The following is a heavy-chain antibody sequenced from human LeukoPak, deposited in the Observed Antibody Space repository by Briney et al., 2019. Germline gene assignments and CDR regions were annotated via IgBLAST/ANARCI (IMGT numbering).Heavy chain of an antibody. J-gene: IGHJ4*02. Sequence: SETLSLTCTVSGGSISSYYWSWIRQPPGKGLEWIGYIYYSGSTNYNPSLKSRVTISVDTSKNQFSLKLSSVTAADTAVYYCATLSSGWYMARLGGFDYWGQGTLVTVSS. CDR2: IYYSGST. V-gene: IGHV4-59*01. D-gene: IGHD6-19*01. CDR1: GGSISSYY. CDR3: ATLSSGWYMARLGGFDY.